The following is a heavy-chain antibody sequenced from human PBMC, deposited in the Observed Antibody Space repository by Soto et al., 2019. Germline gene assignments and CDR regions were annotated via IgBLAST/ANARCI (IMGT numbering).Heavy chain of an antibody. CDR3: ARSDSTQDYFDY. D-gene: IGHD3-22*01. V-gene: IGHV1-46*01. Sequence: ASVKVSCKASGYTFTSYGISWVRQAPGQGLEWMGIINPSGGSTSYAQKFQGRVTMTRDTSTSTVYMELSSLRSEDTAVYYCARSDSTQDYFDYWGQGTLVTVSS. CDR2: INPSGGST. J-gene: IGHJ4*02. CDR1: GYTFTSYG.